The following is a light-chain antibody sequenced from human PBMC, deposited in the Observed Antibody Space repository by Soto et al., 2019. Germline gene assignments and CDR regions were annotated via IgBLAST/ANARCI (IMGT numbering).Light chain of an antibody. V-gene: IGKV1-27*01. CDR3: QKYKSAPYT. J-gene: IGKJ3*01. CDR2: DAS. CDR1: QGISNS. Sequence: DIQMTQSPSSLSASIGDRVTITCRASQGISNSLPWYQHKPGKGPSLLIYDASTLQSGVPSRFSGSGSGADFTLTINSLQPEDVATYYCQKYKSAPYTFGPGTKVDIK.